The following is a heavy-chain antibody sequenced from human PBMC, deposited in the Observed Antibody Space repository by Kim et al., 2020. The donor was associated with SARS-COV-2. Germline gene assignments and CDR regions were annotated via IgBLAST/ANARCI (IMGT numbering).Heavy chain of an antibody. D-gene: IGHD1-1*01. V-gene: IGHV1-69*04. Sequence: SVKVSCKASGGTFSSYAISWVRQAPGQGLEWMGRIIPILGIANYAQKFQGRVTITADKSTSTAYMELSSLRSEDTAVYYCARPYNWNDGGGMDVWGQGTTVTVSS. CDR2: IIPILGIA. CDR1: GGTFSSYA. J-gene: IGHJ6*02. CDR3: ARPYNWNDGGGMDV.